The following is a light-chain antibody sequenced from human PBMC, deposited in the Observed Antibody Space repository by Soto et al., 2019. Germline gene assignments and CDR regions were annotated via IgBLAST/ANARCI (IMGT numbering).Light chain of an antibody. CDR2: EGS. J-gene: IGLJ2*01. CDR1: SSNVESYNL. V-gene: IGLV2-23*01. CDR3: SSDAGAVV. Sequence: QSVLTQPASVSGSPGQSITISCTRTSSNVESYNLVSWYQHPPGKAPKLIIYEGSERPSGVSNRFAGAQSGHSASLTISGLQAEDEADYYCSSDAGAVVFGGGTKLTVL.